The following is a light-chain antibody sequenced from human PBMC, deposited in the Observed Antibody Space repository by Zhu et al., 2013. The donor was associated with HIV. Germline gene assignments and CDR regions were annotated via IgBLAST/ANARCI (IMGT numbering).Light chain of an antibody. Sequence: IVMTQSPDSLAVSLGERATINCKSSQSILYSSDNRHYLAWYQQKPGQPPKLLIYWASTRASGIPDRFSGSGSGTDFTLTITSLRPEDVATYYCQQYYSPVTFGGGTKVEI. J-gene: IGKJ4*01. V-gene: IGKV4-1*01. CDR2: WAS. CDR1: QSILYSSDNRHY. CDR3: QQYYSPVT.